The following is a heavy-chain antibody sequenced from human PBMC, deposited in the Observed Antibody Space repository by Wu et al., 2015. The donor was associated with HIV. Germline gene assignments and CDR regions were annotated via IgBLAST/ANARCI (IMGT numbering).Heavy chain of an antibody. CDR2: IIPIFGTA. CDR3: ARVSGITIFGVDQEGYFGS. D-gene: IGHD3-3*01. J-gene: IGHJ2*01. V-gene: IGHV1-69*12. CDR1: GGTFSSYA. Sequence: QVQLVQSGAEVKKPGSSVKVSCKASGGTFSSYAISWVRQAPGQGLEWMGGIIPIFGTANYAQKFQGRVTITADESTSTAYMELSSLRSEDTAVYYCARVSGITIFGVDQEGYFGSLGPWHPGHCLL.